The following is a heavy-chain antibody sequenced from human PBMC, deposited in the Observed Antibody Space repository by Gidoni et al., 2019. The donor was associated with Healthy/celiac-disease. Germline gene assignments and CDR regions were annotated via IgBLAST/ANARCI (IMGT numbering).Heavy chain of an antibody. CDR1: GFTFDDYA. Sequence: EVQLVESGGDLVQPGTSLRLSCEVSGFTFDDYAMHWVRQGPGKGLEWVSGINGNSASAGYAESVEGRFTISRDNAKKALYLQMTSLRPEDTAVYYCAKARGFTYGIDAFDIWGHGTMVTVSS. D-gene: IGHD5-18*01. CDR2: INGNSASA. CDR3: AKARGFTYGIDAFDI. J-gene: IGHJ3*02. V-gene: IGHV3-9*01.